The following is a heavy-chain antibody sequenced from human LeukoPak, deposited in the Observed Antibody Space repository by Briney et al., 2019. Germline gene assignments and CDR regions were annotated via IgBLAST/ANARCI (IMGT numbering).Heavy chain of an antibody. CDR1: AFRFSNSW. D-gene: IGHD6-25*01. J-gene: IGHJ4*02. CDR2: IDQGGREK. Sequence: GESLKISCVGSAFRFSNSWMSWVRHVPGKGLEWVANIDQGGREKNYVDSVKGRFTISRDNGQSSLYLEMHSLRAEDTAVYYCARERQGSSDYDGKESFDYWGQGTLVTISS. CDR3: ARERQGSSDYDGKESFDY. V-gene: IGHV3-7*01.